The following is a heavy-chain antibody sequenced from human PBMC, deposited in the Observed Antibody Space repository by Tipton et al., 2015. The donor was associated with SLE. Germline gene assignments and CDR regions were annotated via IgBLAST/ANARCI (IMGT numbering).Heavy chain of an antibody. J-gene: IGHJ4*02. Sequence: GSLRLSCAASGFTVSSNYMSWVRQAPGKGLEWVSVIHSGGGTYYADSAKGRFTISRDTLKNTLYLQMNSLRAEDTAVYYCERAPLHGSNSGDHFDYWGQGTLVTVTS. CDR2: IHSGGGT. V-gene: IGHV3-53*05. D-gene: IGHD4-23*01. CDR3: ERAPLHGSNSGDHFDY. CDR1: GFTVSSNY.